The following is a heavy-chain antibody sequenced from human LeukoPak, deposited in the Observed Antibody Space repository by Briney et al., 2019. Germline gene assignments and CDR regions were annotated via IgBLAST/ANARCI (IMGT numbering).Heavy chain of an antibody. CDR3: ARHAGGYDRELDY. Sequence: SETLSLTCAVYGGSFSGYYWSWIRQPPGKGLEWIGEINHSGSTNYNPSLKSRVTISVDTSKNQFSLKLSSVTAADTAVYYCARHAGGYDRELDYWGQGTLVTVSS. D-gene: IGHD5-12*01. J-gene: IGHJ4*02. CDR2: INHSGST. V-gene: IGHV4-34*01. CDR1: GGSFSGYY.